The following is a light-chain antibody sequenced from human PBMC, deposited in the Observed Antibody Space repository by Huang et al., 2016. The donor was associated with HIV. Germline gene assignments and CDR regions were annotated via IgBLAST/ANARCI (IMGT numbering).Light chain of an antibody. Sequence: EIVMTQSPAILSLSPGERATLSCRVSQSVSSNLAWYQQKPGQAPRLLIYGASSRATGVPARFSGSGCGTEFTLTISSLQSEDFVLYYCQQYNNWPGFTFGPGTKVDVK. CDR3: QQYNNWPGFT. CDR2: GAS. V-gene: IGKV3-15*01. J-gene: IGKJ3*01. CDR1: QSVSSN.